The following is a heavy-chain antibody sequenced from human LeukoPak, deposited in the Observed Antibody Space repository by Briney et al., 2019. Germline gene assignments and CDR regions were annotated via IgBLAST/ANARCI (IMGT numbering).Heavy chain of an antibody. D-gene: IGHD2-2*01. J-gene: IGHJ6*02. Sequence: GSSVKVSCEASGGSFGGYGFSWVRQAPGQGLEWMGGIIPIFDTPNYAQKFQGRVTITADESTRTVYMELSNLRSEDTAVFFCAKTHSDQPESFYYYGLDVWGQGTTVTVSS. CDR3: AKTHSDQPESFYYYGLDV. CDR2: IIPIFDTP. CDR1: GGSFGGYG. V-gene: IGHV1-69*01.